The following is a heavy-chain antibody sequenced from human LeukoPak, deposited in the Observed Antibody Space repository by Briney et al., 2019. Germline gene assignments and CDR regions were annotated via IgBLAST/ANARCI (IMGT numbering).Heavy chain of an antibody. CDR3: AKGRHYDGSGSRTDFDY. J-gene: IGHJ4*02. CDR2: IRYDGSNK. Sequence: GGSLRLSCAPSGFTFSSYGMHWVRQAPGKGLEWVAFIRYDGSNKYYADSVKGRFTISRDNSKNTLYLQMNSLRAEDTAVYYCAKGRHYDGSGSRTDFDYWGQGTLVTVSS. D-gene: IGHD3-10*01. CDR1: GFTFSSYG. V-gene: IGHV3-30*02.